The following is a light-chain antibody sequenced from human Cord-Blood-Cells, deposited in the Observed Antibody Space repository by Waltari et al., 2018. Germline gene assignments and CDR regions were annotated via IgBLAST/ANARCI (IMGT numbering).Light chain of an antibody. V-gene: IGKV2-30*01. CDR2: KVS. Sequence: GVMTQSPPPLPVTLGQPASISCTASQSLVYSDGNTDLNWFQQRAGQSPSRLIYKVSNRDSGVPDRFSGNGSGTDFTLKISKVEAEDVGGYYCMQGTHWPLTFGGGTKVEIK. J-gene: IGKJ4*01. CDR1: QSLVYSDGNTD. CDR3: MQGTHWPLT.